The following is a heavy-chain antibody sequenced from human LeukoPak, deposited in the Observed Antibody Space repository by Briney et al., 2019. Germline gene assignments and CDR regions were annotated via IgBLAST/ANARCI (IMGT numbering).Heavy chain of an antibody. CDR1: GFTFDDYA. V-gene: IGHV3-9*01. J-gene: IGHJ4*02. Sequence: GRSLRLFCAASGFTFDDYAMHWVRQAPGKGLERVSGISWNSGSIVYADSVKGRFTISRDNAKNSLYLQMDSLRAEDTALYYCAKDIGSSDPSSYFDYWGQGTLVTVSS. CDR3: AKDIGSSDPSSYFDY. CDR2: ISWNSGSI.